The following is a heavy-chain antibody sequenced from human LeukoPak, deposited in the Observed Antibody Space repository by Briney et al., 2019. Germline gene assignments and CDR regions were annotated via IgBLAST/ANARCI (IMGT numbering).Heavy chain of an antibody. CDR3: AKDSLRVAGSPDY. V-gene: IGHV3-33*06. D-gene: IGHD6-19*01. Sequence: GRSLRLSCAASGFTFSSYGMHWVRRAPGKGLEWVAVIWYDGSNKYYADSVKGRFTISRDNSKNTLYLQMNSLRAEDTAVYYCAKDSLRVAGSPDYWGQGTLVTVSS. J-gene: IGHJ4*02. CDR1: GFTFSSYG. CDR2: IWYDGSNK.